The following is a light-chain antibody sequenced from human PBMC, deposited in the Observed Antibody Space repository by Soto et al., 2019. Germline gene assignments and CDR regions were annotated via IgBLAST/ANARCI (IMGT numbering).Light chain of an antibody. V-gene: IGKV3-15*01. CDR1: QSVNNN. J-gene: IGKJ1*01. Sequence: ETMINMSPATLSLSQRERATLSCRASQSVNNNLAWYQQKLGQAPRVLIYGASTRATGIPARFTGSGSGTEIILTLPSLKSEDSAVYYCQQYNNLPWTFGQRTMADI. CDR3: QQYNNLPWT. CDR2: GAS.